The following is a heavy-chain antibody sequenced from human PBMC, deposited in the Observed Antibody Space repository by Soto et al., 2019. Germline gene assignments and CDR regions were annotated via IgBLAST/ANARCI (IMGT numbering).Heavy chain of an antibody. D-gene: IGHD5-12*01. J-gene: IGHJ4*02. CDR1: GGSISSYY. CDR2: IYYSGST. V-gene: IGHV4-59*01. CDR3: ARGRTEMATEGLDY. Sequence: PSETLSLTCTVSGGSISSYYWSWIRQPPGKGLEWIGYIYYSGSTNYNPSLKSRVTISVDTSKNQFSLKLSSVTAADTAVYYCARGRTEMATEGLDYGARGTLVTVSS.